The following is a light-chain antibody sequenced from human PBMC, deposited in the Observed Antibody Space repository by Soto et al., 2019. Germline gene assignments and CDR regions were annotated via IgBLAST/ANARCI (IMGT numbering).Light chain of an antibody. V-gene: IGKV3-20*01. CDR3: QHYDDSPLYS. CDR1: QTVSSYF. CDR2: GTS. J-gene: IGKJ2*01. Sequence: EIVLTQSPGTLSLSPGERATLSCRASQTVSSYFLAWYQQKPGQAPRLLIYGTSNRATGIPDRFSGSGSGTDLPLTISRLQPEDFAFYFCQHYDDSPLYSFGQGTKLEI.